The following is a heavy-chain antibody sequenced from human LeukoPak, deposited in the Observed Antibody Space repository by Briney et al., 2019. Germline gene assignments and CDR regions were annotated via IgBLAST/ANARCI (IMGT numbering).Heavy chain of an antibody. CDR1: GFTFNNYG. CDR2: IRHDGSNK. D-gene: IGHD3-22*01. V-gene: IGHV3-30*02. CDR3: ARERHHDTSGYPF. J-gene: IGHJ4*02. Sequence: PGGSLRLSCAASGFTFNNYGMHWVRQAPGKGLEWVAFIRHDGSNKNYADSVKDRFTISRDNSKNTLYLQMNSLRSEDTALYYCARERHHDTSGYPFWGQGTLVTVSS.